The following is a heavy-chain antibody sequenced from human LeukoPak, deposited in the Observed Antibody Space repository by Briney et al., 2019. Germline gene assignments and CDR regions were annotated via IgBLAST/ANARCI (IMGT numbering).Heavy chain of an antibody. CDR3: ATEANTIFGVAPYYYYGMDV. CDR1: GYTLTELS. V-gene: IGHV1-24*01. J-gene: IGHJ6*02. D-gene: IGHD3-3*01. CDR2: FDPEDGET. Sequence: ASVKVSCKVSGYTLTELSMHWVRQAPGKGLEWMGGFDPEDGETIYAQKFQGRVTMTEDTSTDTAYMELSSLRSGDTAVYYCATEANTIFGVAPYYYYGMDVWGQGTTVTVSS.